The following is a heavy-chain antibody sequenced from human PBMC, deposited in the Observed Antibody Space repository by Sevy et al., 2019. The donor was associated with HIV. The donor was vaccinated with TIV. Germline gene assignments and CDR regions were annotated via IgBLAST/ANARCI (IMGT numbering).Heavy chain of an antibody. CDR2: IYPGDSDT. Sequence: GESLKISCKGSGYSFTSYWIGWVRQMPGKGLEWMGIIYPGDSDTRYSPSFQGQVTISADKSISTAYLQWSSLKASDTAIYYCARTIPTQEYDSSGYSDGFDYWGQGTLVTVSS. CDR1: GYSFTSYW. CDR3: ARTIPTQEYDSSGYSDGFDY. D-gene: IGHD3-22*01. V-gene: IGHV5-51*01. J-gene: IGHJ4*02.